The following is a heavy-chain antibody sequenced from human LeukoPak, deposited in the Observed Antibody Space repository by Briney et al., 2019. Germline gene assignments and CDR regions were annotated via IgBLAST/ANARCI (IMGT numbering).Heavy chain of an antibody. D-gene: IGHD6-6*01. V-gene: IGHV1-2*07. Sequence: ASVKVSCKASEYTFTGYYMHWVRQAPGQGLEWMGWINPNNPATHSSHKFQGRVTMTSDSSISTVYLEVNRLKPDDTAVYFCARVRDYSNSPFNWFDAWGQGTLVIVSS. CDR1: EYTFTGYY. J-gene: IGHJ5*02. CDR3: ARVRDYSNSPFNWFDA. CDR2: INPNNPAT.